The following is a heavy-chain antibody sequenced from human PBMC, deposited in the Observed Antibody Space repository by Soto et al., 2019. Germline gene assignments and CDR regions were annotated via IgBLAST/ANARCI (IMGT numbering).Heavy chain of an antibody. D-gene: IGHD4-17*01. CDR3: ARVTTSACDY. V-gene: IGHV3-21*01. CDR1: GFTFSSYS. J-gene: IGHJ4*02. Sequence: EVQLVASGGGLVKPGGSLRLSCAASGFTFSSYSMNWVRQAPGKGLEWVSSISSSSSYIYYADSVKGRFTISRDNAKNSLYLQMNSLGAEDTAVYYCARVTTSACDYWGQGTLVTVSS. CDR2: ISSSSSYI.